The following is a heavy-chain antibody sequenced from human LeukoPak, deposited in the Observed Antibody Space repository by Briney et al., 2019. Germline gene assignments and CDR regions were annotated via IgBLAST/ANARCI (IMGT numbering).Heavy chain of an antibody. CDR2: INPDNGGT. Sequence: GASVKVSCKASGYTFTGYYMHWFRQAPGQGLEWMGWINPDNGGTIYAENFQGRVTMARDTSISRAYMELSSLTSDDTAVYYCARAQGGAAAGYYYYGLDVWGQGTTVTVFS. J-gene: IGHJ6*02. CDR1: GYTFTGYY. CDR3: ARAQGGAAAGYYYYGLDV. V-gene: IGHV1-2*02. D-gene: IGHD6-13*01.